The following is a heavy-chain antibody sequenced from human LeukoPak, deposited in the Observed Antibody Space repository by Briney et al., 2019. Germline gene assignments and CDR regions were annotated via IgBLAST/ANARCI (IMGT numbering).Heavy chain of an antibody. D-gene: IGHD4-23*01. CDR1: GGSLSAYY. Sequence: SETLSLTCAVYGGSLSAYYWTWIRQPPGKGLEWIGEINHGGSTNYNPSLKSRVTISIDTSKNQFSLKLSSVTAADTAFYYCARYLDYGGNSRVFQHWGQGTLVTVSS. V-gene: IGHV4-34*01. CDR2: INHGGST. CDR3: ARYLDYGGNSRVFQH. J-gene: IGHJ1*01.